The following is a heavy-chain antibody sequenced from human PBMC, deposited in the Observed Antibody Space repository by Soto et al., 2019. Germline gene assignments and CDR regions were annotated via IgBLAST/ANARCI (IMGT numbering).Heavy chain of an antibody. J-gene: IGHJ4*02. CDR3: AHRSRGWQYYFTR. V-gene: IGHV2-5*02. CDR2: IYWDGDK. Sequence: QITLKVSGPTLVKPTQTLTLTCTFSGFSLSARGMGVAWIRQPQGKALEWLALIYWDGDKWYSPSLKNRVAITEDSPKNQVVLTMTNMDPVDTATYYCAHRSRGWQYYFTRWGQGTLVTVSS. CDR1: GFSLSARGMG. D-gene: IGHD6-19*01.